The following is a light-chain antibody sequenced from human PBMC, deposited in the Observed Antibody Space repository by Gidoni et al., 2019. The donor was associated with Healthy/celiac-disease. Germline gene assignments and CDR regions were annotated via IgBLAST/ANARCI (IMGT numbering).Light chain of an antibody. CDR1: SSNIGAGYD. Sequence: VTISCTGSSSNIGAGYDVHWYQQLPGTAPKLLIYGNSNRPSGVPDRFSGSKSGTSASLAITGLQAEDEADYYCQSYDSSLSVVVFGGGTKLTVL. CDR2: GNS. V-gene: IGLV1-40*01. J-gene: IGLJ2*01. CDR3: QSYDSSLSVVV.